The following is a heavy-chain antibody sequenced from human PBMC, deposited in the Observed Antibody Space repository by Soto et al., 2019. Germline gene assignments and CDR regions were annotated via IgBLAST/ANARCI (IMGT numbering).Heavy chain of an antibody. CDR3: ARLGSGWYRVVAD. D-gene: IGHD6-19*01. CDR2: INHSGST. V-gene: IGHV4-34*01. J-gene: IGHJ4*02. Sequence: QVQLQQWGAGLLKPSETLSLTCAVYGGSFSGYYWSWIRQPPGKGLEWIGEINHSGSTNYNPSLTVRVALAVDTSKNQFSLKLSSVTAAATAVYYCARLGSGWYRVVADWGQGSLVTVSS. CDR1: GGSFSGYY.